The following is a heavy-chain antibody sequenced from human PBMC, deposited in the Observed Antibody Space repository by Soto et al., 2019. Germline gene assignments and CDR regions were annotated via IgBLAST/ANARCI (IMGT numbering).Heavy chain of an antibody. V-gene: IGHV4-39*01. D-gene: IGHD3-10*01. Sequence: PSETLSLTCTVSGGSISSSSYYWGWIRQPPGKGLEWIGSIYYSGSTYYNPSLKSRVTISVDTSKNQFSLKLSSVTAADTAVYYCARQSSYGSGSYFYFQHWGQGTMVTVSS. CDR2: IYYSGST. CDR3: ARQSSYGSGSYFYFQH. J-gene: IGHJ1*01. CDR1: GGSISSSSYY.